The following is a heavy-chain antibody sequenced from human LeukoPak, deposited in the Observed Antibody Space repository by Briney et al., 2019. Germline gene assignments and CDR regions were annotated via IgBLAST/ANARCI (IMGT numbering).Heavy chain of an antibody. CDR3: VQSGSVAIYRYYFDY. J-gene: IGHJ4*02. Sequence: SETLSLTCSVSGDSIRSHYWSWIRQAPVKGLEWIGYIYYDGSTNYNPSLQSRVTISIDTSKTQFSLTLSSVTASDTAVYYCVQSGSVAIYRYYFDYWGRGTLVTVSS. CDR1: GDSIRSHY. D-gene: IGHD3-3*01. V-gene: IGHV4-59*08. CDR2: IYYDGST.